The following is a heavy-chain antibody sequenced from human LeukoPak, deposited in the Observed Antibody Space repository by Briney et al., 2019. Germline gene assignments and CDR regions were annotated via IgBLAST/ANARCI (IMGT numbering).Heavy chain of an antibody. CDR1: GFTFGDHA. V-gene: IGHV3-49*04. J-gene: IGHJ6*02. Sequence: GRSLRLSCTASGFTFGDHAMSWVRQAPGKGLEWVGFIRSKAYGGTTEYAASVEGRFTISRDDSKNIAYLQMNSLKTEDTAVYYCTRGPIRLWRYYGMDVWGQGTTVIVSS. D-gene: IGHD5-18*01. CDR2: IRSKAYGGTT. CDR3: TRGPIRLWRYYGMDV.